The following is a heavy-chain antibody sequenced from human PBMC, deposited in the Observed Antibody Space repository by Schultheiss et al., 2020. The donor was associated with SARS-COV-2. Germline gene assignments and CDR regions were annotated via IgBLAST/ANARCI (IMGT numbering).Heavy chain of an antibody. CDR2: IDWDDGK. D-gene: IGHD3-10*01. CDR3: ARMIGKYYFDY. Sequence: SGPTLLKPTQTLTLTCTFSGFSLSTREMRVSWIRQPPGKALEWLARIDWDDGKFYRTSLKTRLTISKDASKNQVVLTMTNVGPVDTATYYCARMIGKYYFDYWGQGTLVTVSS. CDR1: GFSLSTREMR. J-gene: IGHJ4*02. V-gene: IGHV2-70*04.